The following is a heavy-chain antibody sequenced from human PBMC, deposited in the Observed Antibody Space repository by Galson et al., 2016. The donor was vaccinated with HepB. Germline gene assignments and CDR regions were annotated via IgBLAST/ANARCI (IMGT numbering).Heavy chain of an antibody. Sequence: SLRLSCAASGFTFSSYAMHWVRQAPGKGLEWVTVISYDGSHKYYADSVKGRLTISRDNPKSTLFLQMNSLRLEDTAVYYCARDPDTAMIVNAFDVWGQGTLVTVSS. CDR1: GFTFSSYA. J-gene: IGHJ3*01. D-gene: IGHD5-18*01. CDR3: ARDPDTAMIVNAFDV. CDR2: ISYDGSHK. V-gene: IGHV3-30*04.